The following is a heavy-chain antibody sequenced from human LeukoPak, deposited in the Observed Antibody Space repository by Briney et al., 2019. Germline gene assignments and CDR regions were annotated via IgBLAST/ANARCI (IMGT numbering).Heavy chain of an antibody. Sequence: SGTLSLTCTVSDGSISNNIYHWGWIRQPPGKGLEWIGSIYYSGSTYYNPSLKSRVTISVDTSKNQFSLKLSSVTAADTAVYYCAREALLGYCSSTSCYNAFDIWGQGTMVTVSS. CDR2: IYYSGST. CDR3: AREALLGYCSSTSCYNAFDI. CDR1: DGSISNNIYH. V-gene: IGHV4-39*07. J-gene: IGHJ3*02. D-gene: IGHD2-2*02.